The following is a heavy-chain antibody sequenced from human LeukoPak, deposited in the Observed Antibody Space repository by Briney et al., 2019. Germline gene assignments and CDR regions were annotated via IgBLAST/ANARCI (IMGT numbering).Heavy chain of an antibody. CDR2: IIPIFGTA. D-gene: IGHD1-26*01. V-gene: IGHV1-69*05. CDR3: ARDRPEEWELFTGGLRLDY. Sequence: SVKVSCKASGGTFSSYAISWVRQAPGQGLEWMGRIIPIFGTANYAQKFQGRVTITTDESTSTAYMELSSLRSEDTAVYYCARDRPEEWELFTGGLRLDYWGQGTLVTVSS. J-gene: IGHJ4*02. CDR1: GGTFSSYA.